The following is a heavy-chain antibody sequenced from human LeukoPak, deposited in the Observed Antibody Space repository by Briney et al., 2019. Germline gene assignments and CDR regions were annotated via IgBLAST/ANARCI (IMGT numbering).Heavy chain of an antibody. D-gene: IGHD3-22*01. CDR1: GFTFSSYG. J-gene: IGHJ4*02. CDR3: AKRISSGYYSTFDY. V-gene: IGHV3-23*01. Sequence: PGGSLRLSCAASGFTFSSYGMSWVRQAPGKGLEWVSGISVSGGSTYYADSVKGRFTISRDNSKNTLYVQMNSLRAEDTAVYYCAKRISSGYYSTFDYWGRGILVTVSS. CDR2: ISVSGGST.